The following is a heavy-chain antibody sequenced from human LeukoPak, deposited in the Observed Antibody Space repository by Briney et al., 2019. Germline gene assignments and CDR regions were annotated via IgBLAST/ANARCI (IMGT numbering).Heavy chain of an antibody. V-gene: IGHV3-48*03. CDR1: GFTFSSYA. CDR3: GSRWFD. D-gene: IGHD4-23*01. J-gene: IGHJ4*02. Sequence: GGSLRLSCAASGFTFSSYAMSWVRQAPGKGLEWVAYISSSGRTTYYADSMKGRFTISRDNAKNSLYLQMNSLRVDDTAIYYCGSRWFDWGQGTLVTVSS. CDR2: ISSSGRTT.